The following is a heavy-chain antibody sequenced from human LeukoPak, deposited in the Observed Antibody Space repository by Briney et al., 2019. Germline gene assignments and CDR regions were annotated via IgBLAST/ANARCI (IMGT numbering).Heavy chain of an antibody. Sequence: GASVKVSCKASGYTFTSYGISWVRQAPGQGLEWMGWISAYNGNTNYAQKLQGRVTMTTDTSTSTAYMELRSLRSNDTAVYYCASNVDTAMVLDYWGQGTLVTVSS. CDR2: ISAYNGNT. J-gene: IGHJ4*02. V-gene: IGHV1-18*01. CDR1: GYTFTSYG. D-gene: IGHD5-18*01. CDR3: ASNVDTAMVLDY.